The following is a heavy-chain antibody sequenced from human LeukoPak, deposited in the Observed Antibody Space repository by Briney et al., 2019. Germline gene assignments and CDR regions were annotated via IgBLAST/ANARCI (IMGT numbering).Heavy chain of an antibody. Sequence: GGSLRLSCAASGFIFNNYPMHWVRQPPGKGLEWVAVISYDGSEKYYIDSVKGRFTISRDNPKNTRYLQMNNLRPDDTALYYCVRSSSSDYFDYWGQGTLVTVSS. CDR3: VRSSSSDYFDY. J-gene: IGHJ4*02. CDR2: ISYDGSEK. V-gene: IGHV3-30-3*01. CDR1: GFIFNNYP. D-gene: IGHD6-25*01.